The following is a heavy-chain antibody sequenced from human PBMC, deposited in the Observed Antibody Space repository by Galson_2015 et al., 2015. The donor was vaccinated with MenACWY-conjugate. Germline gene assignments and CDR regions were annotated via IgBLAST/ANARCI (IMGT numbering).Heavy chain of an antibody. CDR3: ARGDSDYDLSWNEY. V-gene: IGHV3-7*03. Sequence: SLRLSCAASGFTFSNHWMSWVRQAPGKGLEWVANINQDGSEKNYVDSLRGRFSISRDNARNSVFLQMTSLRDDDTAVYYCARGDSDYDLSWNEYWGQGTVVTVSS. J-gene: IGHJ4*02. D-gene: IGHD5-12*01. CDR2: INQDGSEK. CDR1: GFTFSNHW.